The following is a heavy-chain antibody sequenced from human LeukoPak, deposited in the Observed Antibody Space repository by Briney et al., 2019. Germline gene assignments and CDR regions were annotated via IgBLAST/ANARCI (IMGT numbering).Heavy chain of an antibody. CDR3: ASGYSSSWYSAFDI. V-gene: IGHV3-30*03. D-gene: IGHD6-13*01. CDR2: ISYDGSNK. J-gene: IGHJ3*02. CDR1: GFTFSSYG. Sequence: GGSLRLSCAASGFTFSSYGMHWVRQAPGKGLEWVAVISYDGSNKYYADSVKGRFTISRDNSKNTLYLQMNSLRAEDTAVYYCASGYSSSWYSAFDIWGQGTMVTVSS.